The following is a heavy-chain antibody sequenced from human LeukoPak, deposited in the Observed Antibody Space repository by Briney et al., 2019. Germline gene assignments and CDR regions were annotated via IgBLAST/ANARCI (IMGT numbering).Heavy chain of an antibody. D-gene: IGHD3-9*01. CDR1: GGSISSDSYS. Sequence: SETLSLTCAVSGGSISSDSYSWPWIRQSPPKGLEWIGYVYHSGSAYYNPSFESRVTMSADRSKNQFSLKLSSVTAADTAVYYCARVHYDVLTGYLGGMDVWGKGTTVTVSS. CDR2: VYHSGSA. CDR3: ARVHYDVLTGYLGGMDV. J-gene: IGHJ6*04. V-gene: IGHV4-30-2*06.